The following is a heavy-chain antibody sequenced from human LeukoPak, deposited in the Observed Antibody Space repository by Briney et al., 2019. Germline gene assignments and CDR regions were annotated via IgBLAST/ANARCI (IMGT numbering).Heavy chain of an antibody. CDR1: GGSISDYH. CDR3: ARGYMDV. Sequence: PSESLSLTCTVSGGSISDYHWNWIRQPPGKGLEWIGYIYYSGSTNYNPSLKSRVTISVDTSKNQFSLKLTSVTAADTAVYYCARGYMDVWGKGTTVTVSS. V-gene: IGHV4-59*01. CDR2: IYYSGST. J-gene: IGHJ6*03.